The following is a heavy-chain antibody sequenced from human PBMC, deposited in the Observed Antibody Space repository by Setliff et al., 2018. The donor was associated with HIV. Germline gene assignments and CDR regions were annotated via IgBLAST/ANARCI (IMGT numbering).Heavy chain of an antibody. CDR2: ITPSLGVI. CDR3: ARVGVLRLGGFGAFDI. CDR1: GGIFPNLA. D-gene: IGHD3-16*01. J-gene: IGHJ3*02. Sequence: SVKVSCKASGGIFPNLAISWVRQAPGQGLEWMGMITPSLGVINIAEKFQGRVTITADESTSTAYMELSSLRSEDTAVYYCARVGVLRLGGFGAFDIWGQGTMVTVSS. V-gene: IGHV1-69*04.